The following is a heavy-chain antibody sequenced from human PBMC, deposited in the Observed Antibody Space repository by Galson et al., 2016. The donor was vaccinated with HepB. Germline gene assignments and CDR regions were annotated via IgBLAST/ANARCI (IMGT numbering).Heavy chain of an antibody. Sequence: QSGAEVKKPGASVKVSCKTSGYTFTTNGISWVRQAPGQGLEWVAWISAHNGDTNSAQKFQGRVTLTTDTSTRTAYMELRSLTSDDTAVYYCARDRDRSLDYWGQGTLVTVSS. D-gene: IGHD5-24*01. V-gene: IGHV1-18*04. J-gene: IGHJ4*02. CDR3: ARDRDRSLDY. CDR1: GYTFTTNG. CDR2: ISAHNGDT.